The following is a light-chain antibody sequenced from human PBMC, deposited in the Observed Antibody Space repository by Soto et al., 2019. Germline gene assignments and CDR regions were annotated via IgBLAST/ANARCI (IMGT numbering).Light chain of an antibody. CDR3: QQYGSLSLCT. J-gene: IGKJ1*01. CDR2: GAS. Sequence: EIVLTQSPGTLSVSPGETATLSCRASQIVSSSYLTWYQQKPGQAPRLLIYGASTRAAGLPDRFSSSGSGTDFTLTISRVEPEDFAVYYCQQYGSLSLCTFGQGAKVEMK. V-gene: IGKV3-20*01. CDR1: QIVSSSY.